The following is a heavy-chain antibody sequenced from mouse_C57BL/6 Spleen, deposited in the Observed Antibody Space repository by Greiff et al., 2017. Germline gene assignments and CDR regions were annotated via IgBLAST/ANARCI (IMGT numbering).Heavy chain of an antibody. CDR3: ARPGIRLYSNYHYYAMDY. J-gene: IGHJ4*01. CDR1: GYTFTSYW. D-gene: IGHD2-5*01. Sequence: VQLQQPGAELVRPGSSVKLSCKASGYTFTSYWMDWVKQRPGQGLEWIGNIYPSDSEPHYNQKFQDKATLTVDKSSSTAYMQLSSLTSEDSAVYYCARPGIRLYSNYHYYAMDYWGQGTSVTVSS. V-gene: IGHV1-61*01. CDR2: IYPSDSEP.